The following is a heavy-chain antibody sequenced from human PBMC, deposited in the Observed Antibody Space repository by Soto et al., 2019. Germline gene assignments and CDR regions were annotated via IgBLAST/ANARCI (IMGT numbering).Heavy chain of an antibody. Sequence: EFQVLESGGGWVQSGGSLRLSCAASGFSFSSTDMSWVRQAPGKGLEWVSTILDTGTTVFYADSVKGRFTVSRDNSHNTLSVQMNNLRADDTAVYYCVKNSGWFNTWGQGTLVAVSS. J-gene: IGHJ5*02. V-gene: IGHV3-23*01. CDR1: GFSFSSTD. CDR3: VKNSGWFNT. D-gene: IGHD3-10*01. CDR2: ILDTGTTV.